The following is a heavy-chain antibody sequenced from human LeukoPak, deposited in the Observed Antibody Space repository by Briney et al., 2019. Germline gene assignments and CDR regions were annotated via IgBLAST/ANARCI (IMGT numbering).Heavy chain of an antibody. J-gene: IGHJ4*02. Sequence: SVKGSRKASGGTLRRYAISWVRQAPGQRLEWMGGIIPIFGTANYAQKFQGRVTITTDESTSTAYMELSSLRSEDTAVYYCARSPVAGTTLVPDYWGQGTLVTVSS. CDR2: IIPIFGTA. CDR1: GGTLRRYA. D-gene: IGHD1-7*01. CDR3: ARSPVAGTTLVPDY. V-gene: IGHV1-69*05.